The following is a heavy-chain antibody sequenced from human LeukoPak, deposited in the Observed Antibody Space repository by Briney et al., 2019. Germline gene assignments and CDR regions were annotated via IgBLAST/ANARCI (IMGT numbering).Heavy chain of an antibody. CDR1: GFTFSSYA. V-gene: IGHV3-30*07. CDR2: ISYDGSNK. Sequence: GRSLRLSCAASGFTFSSYAMHWVRQAPGKGLEWVAVISYDGSNKYYADSVKGRFTISRDNSKNTLYLQMNSLRAEDTAVYYCANPSWGQGTLVTVSS. J-gene: IGHJ5*02. CDR3: ANPS.